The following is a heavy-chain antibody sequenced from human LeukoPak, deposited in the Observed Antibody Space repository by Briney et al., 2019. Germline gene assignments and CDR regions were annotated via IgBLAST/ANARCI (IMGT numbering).Heavy chain of an antibody. Sequence: SETLSLTCTVSGGSISSSSYYWGWIRQPPGKGLEWVGSIYYSGSTYYNPSLKSRVTISVDTSKNQFSLKLSSVTAADTAVYYCAREKGTYYDSSPHTNVLDYWGQGTLVTVS. CDR1: GGSISSSSYY. J-gene: IGHJ4*02. V-gene: IGHV4-39*07. CDR3: AREKGTYYDSSPHTNVLDY. CDR2: IYYSGST. D-gene: IGHD3-22*01.